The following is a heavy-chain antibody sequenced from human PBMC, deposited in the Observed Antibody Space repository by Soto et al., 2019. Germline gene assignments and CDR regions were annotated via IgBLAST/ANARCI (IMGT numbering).Heavy chain of an antibody. J-gene: IGHJ6*02. D-gene: IGHD3-3*01. CDR3: AKDCYDFWSGYPSMDV. CDR1: GFTFSSYA. CDR2: ISGSGGSI. V-gene: IGHV3-23*01. Sequence: EVQLLESGGGLVQPGGSLRLSCAASGFTFSSYAMSWVRQAPGKGLEWVSAISGSGGSIYYADSVKGRFTISRDNSKNTLYLQMNSLRAEDTAVYYCAKDCYDFWSGYPSMDVWGQGTTVTVSS.